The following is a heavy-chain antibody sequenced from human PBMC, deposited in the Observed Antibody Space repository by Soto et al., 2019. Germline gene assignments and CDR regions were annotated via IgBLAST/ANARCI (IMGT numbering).Heavy chain of an antibody. CDR1: GFTFSSYG. CDR2: ISYDGSNK. CDR3: AQGAPHYDSIGYYR. D-gene: IGHD3-22*01. Sequence: PGGSLRLSCADSGFTFSSYGMHWVRQAPGKGLEWVAVISYDGSNKYYADSVKGRFTISRDNSKNTLYLQMNSLRAEDTAVYYCAQGAPHYDSIGYYRCGQGPLVSVSS. V-gene: IGHV3-30*18. J-gene: IGHJ4*02.